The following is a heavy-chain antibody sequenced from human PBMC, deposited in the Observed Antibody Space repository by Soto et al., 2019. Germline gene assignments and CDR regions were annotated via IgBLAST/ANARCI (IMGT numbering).Heavy chain of an antibody. J-gene: IGHJ6*02. Sequence: PRGPLRLSCAASGFTFSSYSMNWFRQAPGKGLEWVSSISSSSSYIYYADSVKGRLTISRDNAKNSLYLQINSLRAEDTAVYYCARERAFKANVQVHYYYGMDIWGQGNMVTVSS. V-gene: IGHV3-21*01. D-gene: IGHD1-1*01. CDR2: ISSSSSYI. CDR1: GFTFSSYS. CDR3: ARERAFKANVQVHYYYGMDI.